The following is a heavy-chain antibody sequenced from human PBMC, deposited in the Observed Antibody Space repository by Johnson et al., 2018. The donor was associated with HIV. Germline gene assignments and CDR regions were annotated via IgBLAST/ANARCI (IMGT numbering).Heavy chain of an antibody. V-gene: IGHV3-53*01. Sequence: VQLVESGGGLIQPGGSLRLSCAVSGFTVSTKYMTWVRQAPGKGLEWVSVIYSGGSTYYSDSVKGRFTISRDTSKNTLYLQMNSLRTEDTAVYYCARDPYYDFLTGPTDAFDIWGQGTMVTVSS. J-gene: IGHJ3*02. CDR1: GFTVSTKY. CDR3: ARDPYYDFLTGPTDAFDI. D-gene: IGHD3-9*01. CDR2: IYSGGST.